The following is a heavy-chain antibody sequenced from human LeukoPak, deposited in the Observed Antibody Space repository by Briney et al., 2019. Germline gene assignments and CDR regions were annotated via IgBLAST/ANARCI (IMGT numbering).Heavy chain of an antibody. Sequence: GGSLRPSCAASGFTLSRYSMNWVRQTPGRGLEWVSSLSGIRYNIYYADSVKGRFTISRDDAKNSLYLQMNTLRAEDTGVYYCARDMVEATTRGIDYWGQGTLVTVSS. J-gene: IGHJ4*02. CDR2: LSGIRYNI. D-gene: IGHD5-12*01. V-gene: IGHV3-21*06. CDR1: GFTLSRYS. CDR3: ARDMVEATTRGIDY.